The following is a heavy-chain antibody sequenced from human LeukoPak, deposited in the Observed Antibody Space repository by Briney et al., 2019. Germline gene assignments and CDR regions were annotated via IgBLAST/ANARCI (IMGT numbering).Heavy chain of an antibody. Sequence: GGSLRLSCAASGFTFSRYSMTWVRQAPGKGLEWVANIKQDGSEKYYVDSVKGRFTISRDNAKNSLYLQMNSLRVEDTAVYYCAKDRGPMDVWGKGTTVTVSS. J-gene: IGHJ6*03. D-gene: IGHD3-10*01. CDR3: AKDRGPMDV. CDR1: GFTFSRYS. V-gene: IGHV3-7*01. CDR2: IKQDGSEK.